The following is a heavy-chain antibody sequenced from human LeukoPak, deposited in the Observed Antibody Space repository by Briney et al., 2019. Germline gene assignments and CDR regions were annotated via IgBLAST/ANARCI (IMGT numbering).Heavy chain of an antibody. CDR3: AKDQFWDCSSASCYFHY. D-gene: IGHD2-2*01. V-gene: IGHV3-30*18. Sequence: GGSLRLSCAASGFTFSSYGMHWVRQAPGKGLEWVAVISYDGSNKYYADSVKGRFTISRDNSKNTLYLQMNSLRGEDTAVYYCAKDQFWDCSSASCYFHYWGQGTLVTVSS. CDR2: ISYDGSNK. J-gene: IGHJ4*02. CDR1: GFTFSSYG.